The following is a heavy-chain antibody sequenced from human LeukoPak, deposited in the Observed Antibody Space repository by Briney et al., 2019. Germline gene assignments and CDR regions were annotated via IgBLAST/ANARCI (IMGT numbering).Heavy chain of an antibody. D-gene: IGHD3-22*01. CDR3: AREVIGSDSSGYYLDWYYYYGMDV. Sequence: PGGSLRLSCVASGFTFSSYSMNWVRQAPGKGLEWVSYISSSSSTIYYADSVKGRFTISRDNAKNSLYLQMNSLRAEDTAVYYCAREVIGSDSSGYYLDWYYYYGMDVWGQGTTVTVSS. J-gene: IGHJ6*02. V-gene: IGHV3-48*04. CDR2: ISSSSSTI. CDR1: GFTFSSYS.